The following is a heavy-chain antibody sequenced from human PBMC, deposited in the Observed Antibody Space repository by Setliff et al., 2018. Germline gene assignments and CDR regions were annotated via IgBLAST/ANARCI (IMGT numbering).Heavy chain of an antibody. CDR2: IDQSGIT. CDR3: ARGRRITMIVVPPGVFDI. J-gene: IGHJ3*02. D-gene: IGHD3-22*01. CDR1: GGSFSGYY. Sequence: SETLSLTCAVYGGSFSGYYWSWIRQPPGKGPEWIGEIDQSGITNYNPSLKSRVTISIDTSKNQFSLRLSSVTATDTPVYYCARGRRITMIVVPPGVFDIWGQGTMVTVSS. V-gene: IGHV4-34*01.